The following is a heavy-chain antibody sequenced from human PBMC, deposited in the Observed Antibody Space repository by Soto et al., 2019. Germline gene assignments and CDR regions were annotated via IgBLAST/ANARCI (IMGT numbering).Heavy chain of an antibody. D-gene: IGHD6-13*01. V-gene: IGHV3-30*18. CDR1: GFTFSSYG. J-gene: IGHJ6*02. Sequence: GGSPRLSCAASGFTFSSYGMHWVRQAPGKGLEWVAVISYDGSNKYYADSVKGRFTISRDNSKNTLYLQMNSLRAEDTAVYYCAKGGSSSWYGGMDVWGQGTTVTVSS. CDR2: ISYDGSNK. CDR3: AKGGSSSWYGGMDV.